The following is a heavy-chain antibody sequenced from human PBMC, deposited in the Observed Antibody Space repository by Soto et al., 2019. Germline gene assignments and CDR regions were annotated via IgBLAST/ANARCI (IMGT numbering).Heavy chain of an antibody. Sequence: RRLSCAASGLIFSNDAMTWVRQPPGKGLEWVSSISGGDGDNTYYADSVKGRFTVSRDNSKNTLYLQMNSLRAVDTALYYCAKEFEGFQDHWGQGSLFTVSS. J-gene: IGHJ4*02. CDR1: GLIFSNDA. CDR3: AKEFEGFQDH. V-gene: IGHV3-23*01. CDR2: ISGGDGDNT. D-gene: IGHD3-9*01.